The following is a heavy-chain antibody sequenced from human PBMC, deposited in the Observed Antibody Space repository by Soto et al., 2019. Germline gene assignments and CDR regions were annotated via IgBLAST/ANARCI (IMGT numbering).Heavy chain of an antibody. Sequence: PGGSLRLSCAASGFTFSSYSMNWVRQAPGKGLEWVSYISSSSSTIYYADSVKGRFTISRDNAKNSLYLQMNSLRAEDTAVYYCSRVFTLRRMDVWAKGTTVTSPQ. CDR2: ISSSSSTI. V-gene: IGHV3-48*01. J-gene: IGHJ6*04. CDR1: GFTFSSYS. CDR3: SRVFTLRRMDV. D-gene: IGHD3-16*01.